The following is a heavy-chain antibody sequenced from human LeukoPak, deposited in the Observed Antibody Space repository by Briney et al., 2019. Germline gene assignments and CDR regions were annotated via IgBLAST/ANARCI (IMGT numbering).Heavy chain of an antibody. CDR3: ARLPVTTPLLDY. CDR1: GGSISSSSYY. CDR2: IYYSGST. J-gene: IGHJ4*02. Sequence: PSETLSLTCTVSGGSISSSSYYWGWIRQPPGKGLEWIGSIYYSGSTYYNPSLKSRVTISVDTSKNQFSLKLSSVTAADTAVYYCARLPVTTPLLDYRGQGTLVTVSS. V-gene: IGHV4-39*01. D-gene: IGHD4-17*01.